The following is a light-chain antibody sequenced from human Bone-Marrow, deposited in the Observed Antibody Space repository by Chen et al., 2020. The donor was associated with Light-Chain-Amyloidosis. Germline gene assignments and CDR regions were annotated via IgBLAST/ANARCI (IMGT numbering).Light chain of an antibody. V-gene: IGLV3-21*02. CDR1: NIGSTS. J-gene: IGLJ3*02. CDR2: DDS. Sequence: SYVLTQPSSGSVAPGQTATIACGGNNIGSTSVHWYQQTPGQAPLLVAYDDSDRPSGIPERLSGSNSGNTATLTISRVEAGDEADYYCQVWDRSSDRPVFGGGTKLTVL. CDR3: QVWDRSSDRPV.